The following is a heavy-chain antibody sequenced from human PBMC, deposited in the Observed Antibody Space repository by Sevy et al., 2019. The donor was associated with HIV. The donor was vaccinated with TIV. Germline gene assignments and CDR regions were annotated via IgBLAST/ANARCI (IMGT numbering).Heavy chain of an antibody. Sequence: GGSLRLSCAASGFTFSNHAMHWVRQAPGKGLEYVSGINNNGGSTYYANSVTGRFTISRDSSKNTLYLQMGSLRVEDMAVYYCARGSGTIRFFDWLSNWGQGTLVTVSS. CDR2: INNNGGST. J-gene: IGHJ4*02. CDR1: GFTFSNHA. V-gene: IGHV3-64*01. CDR3: ARGSGTIRFFDWLSN. D-gene: IGHD3-9*01.